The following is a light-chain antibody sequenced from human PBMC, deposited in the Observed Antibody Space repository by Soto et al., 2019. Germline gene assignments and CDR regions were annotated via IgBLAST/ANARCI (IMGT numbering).Light chain of an antibody. J-gene: IGKJ5*01. V-gene: IGKV2-28*01. CDR1: QSLQHSNGYNY. CDR2: LAS. CDR3: MQGVQMPPIT. Sequence: DIVMTQSPLSLPVTPGEPASISCRSSQSLQHSNGYNYLDWYFQKPGQSPQLLIHLASNRASGVPVRFSGSGSGTDFTLNISSVEAEDVGPFYCMQGVQMPPITFGQGTRLEIK.